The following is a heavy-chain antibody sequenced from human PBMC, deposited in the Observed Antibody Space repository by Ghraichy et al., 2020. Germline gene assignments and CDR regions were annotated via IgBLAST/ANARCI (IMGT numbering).Heavy chain of an antibody. D-gene: IGHD5-18*01. CDR2: ISGSGGST. V-gene: IGHV3-23*01. CDR3: AKRLQLWQEFDY. CDR1: GFTFSSYA. J-gene: IGHJ4*02. Sequence: GESLNISCAASGFTFSSYAMSWVRQAPGKGLEWVSAISGSGGSTYYADSVKGRFTISRDNSKNTLYLQMNSLRAEDTAVYYCAKRLQLWQEFDYWGQGTLVTVSS.